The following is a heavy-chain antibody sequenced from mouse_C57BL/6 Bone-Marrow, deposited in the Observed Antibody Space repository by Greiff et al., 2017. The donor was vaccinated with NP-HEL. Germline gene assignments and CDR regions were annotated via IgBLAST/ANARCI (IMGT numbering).Heavy chain of an antibody. D-gene: IGHD2-4*01. J-gene: IGHJ4*01. Sequence: EVMLVESGGGLVQPGGSLCLSCAASGFTFTDHYMSWFRQPPGKALEWLGFIRNKANGYKTEYSASVQSLLTISTDNYQSFLYLQMNSLRADDSATYYCARSIYYDYSDDPFYAMDYWGQGTAVTVSS. CDR3: ARSIYYDYSDDPFYAMDY. V-gene: IGHV7-3*01. CDR1: GFTFTDHY. CDR2: IRNKANGYKT.